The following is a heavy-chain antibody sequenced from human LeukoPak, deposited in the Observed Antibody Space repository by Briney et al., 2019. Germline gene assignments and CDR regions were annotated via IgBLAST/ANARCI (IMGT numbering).Heavy chain of an antibody. D-gene: IGHD7-27*01. CDR3: ARAYSRTPGDYCLDY. V-gene: IGHV4-38-2*01. J-gene: IGHJ4*02. CDR1: GYSISSGYF. CDR2: IYHNGKT. Sequence: SETLSLTCGVSGYSISSGYFWGWIRQPPGKGLEWIGSIYHNGKTFYQSSLKSRVTLSVDTSKNQFSLKLSSVTAADTAVYFCARAYSRTPGDYCLDYWGQGTLVTVSS.